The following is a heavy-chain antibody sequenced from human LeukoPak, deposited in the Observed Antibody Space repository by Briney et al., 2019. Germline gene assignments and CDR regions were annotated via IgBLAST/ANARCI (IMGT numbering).Heavy chain of an antibody. CDR2: INPSGGST. D-gene: IGHD5-12*01. Sequence: GASVKVSCKASGYTFTSYYMHWVRQAPGQGLEWMGIINPSGGSTGYAQKFQGRVAMTRDTSTSTVYMELSSLRSEDTAVYYCARGAGNRGYSGYDSGDNFDYWGQGTLVTVSS. V-gene: IGHV1-46*01. CDR1: GYTFTSYY. CDR3: ARGAGNRGYSGYDSGDNFDY. J-gene: IGHJ4*02.